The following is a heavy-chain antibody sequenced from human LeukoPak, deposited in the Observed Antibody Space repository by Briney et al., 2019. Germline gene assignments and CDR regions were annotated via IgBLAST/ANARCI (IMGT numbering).Heavy chain of an antibody. D-gene: IGHD2-2*02. CDR2: IRYDGSNK. V-gene: IGHV3-30*02. CDR3: AKEFSPGRRHCRSTSCYTDSDY. CDR1: GFTFSSYG. Sequence: PGGSLRLSCAASGFTFSSYGMHWVRQAPGKGLEWVAFIRYDGSNKYYADSVKGRFTISRDNSKNTLYLQMNSLRAEDTAVYYCAKEFSPGRRHCRSTSCYTDSDYWGQRILVTVSS. J-gene: IGHJ4*02.